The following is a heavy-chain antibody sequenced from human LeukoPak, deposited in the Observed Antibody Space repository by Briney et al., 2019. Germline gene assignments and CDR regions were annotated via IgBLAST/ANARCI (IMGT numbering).Heavy chain of an antibody. D-gene: IGHD3/OR15-3a*01. CDR3: ARWLHGLAHFDY. V-gene: IGHV4-39*01. J-gene: IGHJ4*02. Sequence: SETLSLTCTVSGGSISSSSSYYWGWVRQPPGKGLEWIGSIYFSGSTYYNPSLKSRVTIFVDTSKNQFSLQLNSVTPEDTAVYYCARWLHGLAHFDYWGQGTLVTVSS. CDR1: GGSISSSSSYY. CDR2: IYFSGST.